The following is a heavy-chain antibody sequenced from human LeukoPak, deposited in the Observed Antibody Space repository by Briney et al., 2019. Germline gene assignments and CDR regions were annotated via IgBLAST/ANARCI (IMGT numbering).Heavy chain of an antibody. V-gene: IGHV1-24*01. CDR1: GYTPTELS. J-gene: IGHJ3*02. CDR2: FDPEDGET. Sequence: ASVKVSCKVSGYTPTELSMHWVRQAPGKGLEWMGGFDPEDGETIYAQKFQGRVTMTEDTSTDTAYMELSSLRSEDTAVYYCATTITGMVTFDIWGQGTMVTVSS. CDR3: ATTITGMVTFDI. D-gene: IGHD1-1*01.